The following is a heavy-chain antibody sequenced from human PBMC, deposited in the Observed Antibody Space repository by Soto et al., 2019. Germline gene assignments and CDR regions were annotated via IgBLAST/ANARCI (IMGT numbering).Heavy chain of an antibody. CDR2: VSHTGRT. D-gene: IGHD3-10*01. CDR3: ARYQIAGYYRDV. CDR1: GGSFRGNY. V-gene: IGHV4-34*01. Sequence: QVQLQQWGAGLLKHSETLSLTCAVYGGSFRGNYWTWIRQPPGKGLEWIGEVSHTGRTNNNPSLESRVTISVDTSKNQFALKLNSVTAADTAVYYCARYQIAGYYRDVWGKGTTVTVSS. J-gene: IGHJ6*03.